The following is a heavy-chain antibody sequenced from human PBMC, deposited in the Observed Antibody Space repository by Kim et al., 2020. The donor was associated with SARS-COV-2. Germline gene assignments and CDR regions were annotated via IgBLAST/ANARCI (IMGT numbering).Heavy chain of an antibody. V-gene: IGHV3-7*03. D-gene: IGHD6-19*01. CDR3: ARESLRAVAGGMDV. Sequence: YVDSVKGRFTISRDNAKKSLYMQMNSLRAEDTAVYYCARESLRAVAGGMDVWGQGTTVTVSS. J-gene: IGHJ6*02.